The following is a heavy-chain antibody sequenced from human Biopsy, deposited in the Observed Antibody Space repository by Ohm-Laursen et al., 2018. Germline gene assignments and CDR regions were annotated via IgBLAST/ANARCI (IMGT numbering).Heavy chain of an antibody. CDR3: AKDRGVARTYYYYPYGMDV. J-gene: IGHJ6*02. Sequence: SLRLSCAASGVTFSRYGMHWVRQAPGKGLEGVASISEDGTNKYYEDSVKGRFTVSRDNSKNTLYLQMNSLRAEDTAVFYCAKDRGVARTYYYYPYGMDVWGQGNTVTVSS. D-gene: IGHD3-10*01. CDR1: GVTFSRYG. CDR2: ISEDGTNK. V-gene: IGHV3-30*18.